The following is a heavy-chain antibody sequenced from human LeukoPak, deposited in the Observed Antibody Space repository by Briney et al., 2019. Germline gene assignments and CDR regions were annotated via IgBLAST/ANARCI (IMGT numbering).Heavy chain of an antibody. CDR1: GFTFSCFA. CDR2: IRESGGNT. D-gene: IGHD6-13*01. Sequence: PGGSLSLCCAASGFTFSCFAMSWVRQAPGKGLEWVLDIRESGGNTYYADSVKGGFTISRDNSINTLLLQMNSLRVDDTAVYYCASHLIGKAGYWGQGTLVTVSS. CDR3: ASHLIGKAGY. J-gene: IGHJ4*02. V-gene: IGHV3-23*01.